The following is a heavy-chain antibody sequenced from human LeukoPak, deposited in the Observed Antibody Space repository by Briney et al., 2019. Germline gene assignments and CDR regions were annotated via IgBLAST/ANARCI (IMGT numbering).Heavy chain of an antibody. CDR3: ARDGLSSSWYYFDY. CDR1: GFTFSSYS. CDR2: ISSSSSYL. V-gene: IGHV3-21*01. Sequence: GGSLRLSCAASGFTFSSYSMNWVRQAPGKGLEWVSSISSSSSYLYYADSVKGRFTISRDNAKNSLYLQMNSLRAEDTAVYYCARDGLSSSWYYFDYWGQGTLVTVSS. D-gene: IGHD6-13*01. J-gene: IGHJ4*02.